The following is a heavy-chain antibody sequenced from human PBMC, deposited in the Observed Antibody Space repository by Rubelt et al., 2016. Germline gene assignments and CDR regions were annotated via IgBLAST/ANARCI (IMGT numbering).Heavy chain of an antibody. D-gene: IGHD1/OR15-1a*01. V-gene: IGHV1-46*03. J-gene: IGHJ3*01. CDR3: ARNNIIRGNDAFDV. CDR1: GYTFTGYY. Sequence: QVQLVQSGAEVKKPGASVKVSCKASGYTFTGYYMHWVRQAPGPGIEWRGINNPSGGSTSYARKFQGRVTMTRDTSTSTVYMELSSLRSEDTAVYYCARNNIIRGNDAFDVWGQGTMVTVSS. CDR2: NNPSGGST.